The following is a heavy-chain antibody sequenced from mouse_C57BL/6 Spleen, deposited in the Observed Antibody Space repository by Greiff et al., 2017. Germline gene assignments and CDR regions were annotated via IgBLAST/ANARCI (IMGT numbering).Heavy chain of an antibody. Sequence: VKLQESGAELVRPGTSVKVSCKASGYAFTNYLIEWVKQRPGQGLEWIGVINPGSGGTNYNEKFKGKATLTADKSSNTGYMQLSSLTSEDSAVYFCASDYGAWFAYWGQGTLVTVSA. CDR2: INPGSGGT. CDR3: ASDYGAWFAY. D-gene: IGHD2-4*01. CDR1: GYAFTNYL. V-gene: IGHV1-54*01. J-gene: IGHJ3*01.